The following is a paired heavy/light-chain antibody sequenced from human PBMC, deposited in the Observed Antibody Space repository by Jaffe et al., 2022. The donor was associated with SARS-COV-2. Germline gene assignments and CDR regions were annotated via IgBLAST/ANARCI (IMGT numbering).Light chain of an antibody. CDR3: QQYYNSPPMYT. J-gene: IGKJ2*01. Sequence: EIVLTQSPGTLSLSPGERATLSCRASQSVVSSYLGWYQQKPGQAPRLLIYGASNRATGIPDRFSGSGSGTDFTLTISRLEPEDYAVYYCQQYYNSPPMYTFGQGTRLEIK. CDR2: GAS. CDR1: QSVVSSY. V-gene: IGKV3-20*01.
Heavy chain of an antibody. V-gene: IGHV5-51*01. CDR1: GHNFTNYW. J-gene: IGHJ4*02. Sequence: EVQLVQSGAEVKKPGESLKISCKGSGHNFTNYWIGWLRQMPGKGLEWMGIIYPGDSDTRYSPSFQGQVTISADKSISITYLQWSSLKASDTAMYYCARRSFYDTAGRAFDYWGQGTLVTVSS. CDR2: IYPGDSDT. CDR3: ARRSFYDTAGRAFDY. D-gene: IGHD3-22*01.